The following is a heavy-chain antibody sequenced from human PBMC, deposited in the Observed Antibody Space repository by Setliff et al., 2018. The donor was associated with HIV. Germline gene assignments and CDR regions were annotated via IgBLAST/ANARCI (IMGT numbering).Heavy chain of an antibody. D-gene: IGHD5-12*01. CDR3: ASVPMEYSGYNSDSGSYYYHYGLDV. V-gene: IGHV1-69*05. J-gene: IGHJ6*02. CDR2: IIPIFGTT. CDR1: GGTFSSYA. Sequence: SVKVSCKASGGTFSSYAISWVRQAPGQGLEWMGGIIPIFGTTHYAQKFQGRVTITTDESTNTAYMELGSLRSEDTAVYYCASVPMEYSGYNSDSGSYYYHYGLDVWGQGTTVTVSS.